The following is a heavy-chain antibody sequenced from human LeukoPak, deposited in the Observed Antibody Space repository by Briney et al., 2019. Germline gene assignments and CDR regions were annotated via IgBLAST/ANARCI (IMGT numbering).Heavy chain of an antibody. V-gene: IGHV3-9*03. J-gene: IGHJ4*02. CDR1: GFTFDDYA. CDR3: AKGYCSSTSCYTDY. CDR2: ISWNSGSI. D-gene: IGHD2-2*02. Sequence: GRSLRLSCAASGFTFDDYAMHWVRQAPGKGLEWVSGISWNSGSIGYADSVKGRCTISRDNAKNSLYLQMNSLRAEDMALYYCAKGYCSSTSCYTDYWGQGTLVTVSS.